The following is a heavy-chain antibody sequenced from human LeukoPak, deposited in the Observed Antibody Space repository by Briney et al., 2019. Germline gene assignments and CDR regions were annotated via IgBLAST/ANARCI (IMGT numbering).Heavy chain of an antibody. CDR2: ISAYNGNT. CDR3: ARDQLYYDFWSGAPIGAFDI. CDR1: GYTFTSYG. V-gene: IGHV1-18*01. D-gene: IGHD3-3*01. J-gene: IGHJ3*02. Sequence: GASVKVSCKASGYTFTSYGISWVRQAPGQGLEWMGWISAYNGNTNYAQKLQGRVTMTTDTSTSTAYMELRSLRSDDTAVYYCARDQLYYDFWSGAPIGAFDIWGQGTMVTVSS.